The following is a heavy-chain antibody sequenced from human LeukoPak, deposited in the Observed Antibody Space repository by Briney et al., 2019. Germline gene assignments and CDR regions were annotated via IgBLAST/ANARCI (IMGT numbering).Heavy chain of an antibody. CDR1: GFTFSSYT. D-gene: IGHD3-16*01. J-gene: IGHJ4*02. V-gene: IGHV3-30*04. Sequence: PGGSLRLSCAASGFTFSSYTMHWVRQAPGKGLEWVAVISYDGSNKYYADSVKGRFTISRDNSKNTLYLQMNSLRAEDTAVYYCAKDVGMSTGEDYWGQGTLVTVSS. CDR2: ISYDGSNK. CDR3: AKDVGMSTGEDY.